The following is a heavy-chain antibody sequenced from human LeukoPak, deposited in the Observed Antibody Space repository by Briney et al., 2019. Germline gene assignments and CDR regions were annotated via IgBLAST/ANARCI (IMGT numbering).Heavy chain of an antibody. CDR1: GYSISSGYY. CDR2: IYHSGST. V-gene: IGHV4-38-2*02. CDR3: ARACSTLYYGSGGFDY. D-gene: IGHD3-10*01. Sequence: SETLSLTCTVSGYSISSGYYWGWIRQPPGKGLEWIGSIYHSGSTYYNPSLKSRVTISVDTSKNQLSLKLSTLTAADTAVYYFARACSTLYYGSGGFDYWGQGTLVTVSS. J-gene: IGHJ4*02.